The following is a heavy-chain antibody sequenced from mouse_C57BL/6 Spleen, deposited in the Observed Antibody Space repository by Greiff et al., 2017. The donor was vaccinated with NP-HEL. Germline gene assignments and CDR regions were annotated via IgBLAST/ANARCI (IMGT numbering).Heavy chain of an antibody. CDR1: GFTFSSYA. V-gene: IGHV5-9-1*02. CDR2: ISSGGDYI. J-gene: IGHJ1*03. D-gene: IGHD1-1*01. Sequence: EVKLMESGEGLVKPGGSLKLSCAASGFTFSSYAMSWVRQTPEKRLEWVAYISSGGDYIYYADTVKGRFTISRDNARNTLYLQMSSLKSEDTAMYYCTRLITTVVATDWYFDVWGTGTTVTVSS. CDR3: TRLITTVVATDWYFDV.